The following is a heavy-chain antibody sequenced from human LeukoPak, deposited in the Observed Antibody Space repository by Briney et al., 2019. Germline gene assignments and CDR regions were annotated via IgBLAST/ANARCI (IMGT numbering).Heavy chain of an antibody. V-gene: IGHV1-69*13. CDR2: IIPIFGTA. CDR3: ARDGDNYGTFDY. CDR1: GGTFSSYA. J-gene: IGHJ4*02. Sequence: SVKVSCKASGGTFSSYAISWVRQAPGQGLEWMGGIIPIFGTANYAQKFQGRVTITADESTSTAYMELSSLRSEDTAVYYCARDGDNYGTFDYWGQGTLVTVSP. D-gene: IGHD5-18*01.